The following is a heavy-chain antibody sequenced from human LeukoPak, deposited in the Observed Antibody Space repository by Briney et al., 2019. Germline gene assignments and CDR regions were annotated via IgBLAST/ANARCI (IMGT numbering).Heavy chain of an antibody. CDR1: GLTLSNSA. D-gene: IGHD2-2*01. V-gene: IGHV3-23*01. Sequence: PGGSLRLSCVASGLTLSNSAMTWVRQAPGKGLEWVSTITGDGTGTFYADSVKGRFSISRDISTNTVYLQMNSLGVDDTALYYCATVGGFCPSSNCYAYFDYWGQGSLVTVSS. CDR2: ITGDGTGT. J-gene: IGHJ4*02. CDR3: ATVGGFCPSSNCYAYFDY.